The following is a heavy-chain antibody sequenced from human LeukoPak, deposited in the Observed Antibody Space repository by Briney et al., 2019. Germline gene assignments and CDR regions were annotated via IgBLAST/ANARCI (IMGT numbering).Heavy chain of an antibody. CDR2: IYPGDSDT. J-gene: IGHJ5*02. V-gene: IGHV5-51*01. Sequence: GESLQISCKGSGYSFTSYWIGWVRQMPGKGLEWMGIIYPGDSDTRYSPSFQGQVTISADKSISTAYLQWSSLKASDTAMYYCARVTSYYYGSGSPNWFDPWGQGTLVTVSS. CDR1: GYSFTSYW. D-gene: IGHD3-10*01. CDR3: ARVTSYYYGSGSPNWFDP.